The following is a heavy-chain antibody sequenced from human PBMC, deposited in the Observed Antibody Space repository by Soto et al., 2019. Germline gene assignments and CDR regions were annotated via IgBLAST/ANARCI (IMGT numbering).Heavy chain of an antibody. V-gene: IGHV3-30*18. CDR3: AKGDYCISTSCVFDY. D-gene: IGHD2-2*01. Sequence: QVQLVESGGGVVQPGRSLRLSCAASGFTFSSYGMHWVRQAPGKGLEWVAVISYDGSNKYYADSVKGRFTISRDTSKNTLYLQMNSLRAEDTAVYYCAKGDYCISTSCVFDYWGQGTLVTVSS. J-gene: IGHJ4*02. CDR1: GFTFSSYG. CDR2: ISYDGSNK.